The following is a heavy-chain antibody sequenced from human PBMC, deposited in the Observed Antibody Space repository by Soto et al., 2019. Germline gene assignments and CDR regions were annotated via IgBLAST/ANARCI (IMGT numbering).Heavy chain of an antibody. CDR1: GGSINSVNW. CDR2: MHPTGST. Sequence: QVQPQESGPGLVRPSDTLSLTCAVSGGSINSVNWWSWVRQSPGKGLEWIGEMHPTGSTNYNPSVKSRVTVSMDKSRNHFSLKMYSVTAADTAVYFCARHGHNIYGFDVWGRGTTVTVSS. D-gene: IGHD1-1*01. V-gene: IGHV4-4*02. J-gene: IGHJ6*02. CDR3: ARHGHNIYGFDV.